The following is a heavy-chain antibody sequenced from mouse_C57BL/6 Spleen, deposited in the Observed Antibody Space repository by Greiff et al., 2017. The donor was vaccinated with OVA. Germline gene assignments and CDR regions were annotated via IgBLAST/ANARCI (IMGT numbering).Heavy chain of an antibody. CDR1: GFNIKNTY. CDR2: IDPANGNP. CDR3: ARSFYYYGDYYAMDY. J-gene: IGHJ4*01. Sequence: DVQLQESVAELVRPGASVKLSCTASGFNIKNTYMHWVKQRPEQGLEWIGRIDPANGNPNYAPKFQGKATITADTSSNTAYLQLSSLTSEDTAIDYCARSFYYYGDYYAMDYWGQGTSVTVSS. D-gene: IGHD1-1*01. V-gene: IGHV14-3*01.